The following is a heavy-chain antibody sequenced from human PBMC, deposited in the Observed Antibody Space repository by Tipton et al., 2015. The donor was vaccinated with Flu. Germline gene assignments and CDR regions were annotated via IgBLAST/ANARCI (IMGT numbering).Heavy chain of an antibody. D-gene: IGHD1-1*01. V-gene: IGHV5-51*03. CDR2: IYPSDFDT. J-gene: IGHJ3*02. CDR1: GYSFTRFW. CDR3: ARRVWKGGVDI. Sequence: VQLVQSGAEVKKPGESLKISCKGSGYSFTRFWIGWVRQMPGKGPEWMGIIYPSDFDTRYSPSFQGQVTMSADKSISTAYLQRTSLKASDNAIYYCARRVWKGGVDIWGQGTMVTVSS.